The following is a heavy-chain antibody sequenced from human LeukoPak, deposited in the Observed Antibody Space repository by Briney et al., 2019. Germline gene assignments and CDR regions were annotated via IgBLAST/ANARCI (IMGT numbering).Heavy chain of an antibody. CDR3: AKGRFTSSTFDY. V-gene: IGHV3-23*01. Sequence: PGGSLRLSCAAAGFTLSSDAMSWVRQAPGKGLEWVSLIRGDSSIIEYAESVKGRFTISRDNSKNTVHLQMNSLRADDTAVYYCAKGRFTSSTFDYWGQGTLVTVSS. CDR1: GFTLSSDA. D-gene: IGHD2-2*01. CDR2: IRGDSSII. J-gene: IGHJ4*02.